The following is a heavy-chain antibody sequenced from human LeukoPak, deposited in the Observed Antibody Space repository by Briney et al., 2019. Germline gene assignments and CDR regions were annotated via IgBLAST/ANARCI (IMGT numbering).Heavy chain of an antibody. V-gene: IGHV3-48*01. CDR3: ARGVGRVGGTFDL. D-gene: IGHD1-26*01. Sequence: PGGSLRLSCVASQFSLGAFAMIWVRQAPGKGLEWISYISASSSATYYAESVKGRFTISRDNAEDSLYLQMNSLRAEDTAVYYCARGVGRVGGTFDLWGQGTLVSVSP. CDR1: QFSLGAFA. J-gene: IGHJ4*02. CDR2: ISASSSAT.